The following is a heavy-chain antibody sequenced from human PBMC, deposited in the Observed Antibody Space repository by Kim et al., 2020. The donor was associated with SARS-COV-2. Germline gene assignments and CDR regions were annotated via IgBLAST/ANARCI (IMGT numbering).Heavy chain of an antibody. V-gene: IGHV3-73*01. CDR1: GFTFSGSV. CDR3: VRREEGAGTFFSG. CDR2: IRSEANRYAT. Sequence: GGSLRLSCAASGFTFSGSVMHWVRQASGKGLEWVGRIRSEANRYATAYVASVKGRFTISRDDSKNTAYLQLSSLKTEDTAVYYCVRREEGAGTFFSGWGQGTLVTVSS. D-gene: IGHD3-3*01. J-gene: IGHJ4*02.